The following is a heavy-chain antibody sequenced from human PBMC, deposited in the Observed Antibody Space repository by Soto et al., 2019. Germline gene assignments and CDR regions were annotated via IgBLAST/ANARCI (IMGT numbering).Heavy chain of an antibody. V-gene: IGHV4-61*01. D-gene: IGHD2-8*01. Sequence: WETLCLTCSVCVGSISSFTYYWSWIRQPPGKGLEWIGYIYYSGSTNYNPSLKSRVTISVDTSKNQFSLKLSSVTAADTAVYSCARDAENGVYDYWGQGTLVTV. J-gene: IGHJ4*02. CDR1: VGSISSFTYY. CDR3: ARDAENGVYDY. CDR2: IYYSGST.